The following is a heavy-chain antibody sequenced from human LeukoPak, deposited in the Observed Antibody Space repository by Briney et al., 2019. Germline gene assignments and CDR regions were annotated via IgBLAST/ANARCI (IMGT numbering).Heavy chain of an antibody. Sequence: GGSLRLSCAASGFTFSSYAMSWVRQAPGKGLEWASAISGSGGSTYYADSVKGRFTISRDNSKNTLYLQMNSLRAEDTAVYYCAKTLNDFWSGYNYFDYWGQGTLVTVSS. D-gene: IGHD3-3*01. V-gene: IGHV3-23*01. CDR2: ISGSGGST. J-gene: IGHJ4*02. CDR1: GFTFSSYA. CDR3: AKTLNDFWSGYNYFDY.